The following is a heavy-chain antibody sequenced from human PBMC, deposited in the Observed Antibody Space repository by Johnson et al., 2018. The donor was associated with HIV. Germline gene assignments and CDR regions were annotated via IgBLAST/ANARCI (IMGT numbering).Heavy chain of an antibody. J-gene: IGHJ3*02. Sequence: QMLLVESGGGVVQPGGSLRLSCAASGFTFSSYGMHWVRQAPGKGLEWVAFIRYDGSNKYYADSVKGRFPISRDNSKNTLYLQMNSLRAEDTALYHCARATYYYDTSGYLIRPRAFDIWGQGTVVTVSS. CDR1: GFTFSSYG. V-gene: IGHV3-30*02. CDR3: ARATYYYDTSGYLIRPRAFDI. CDR2: IRYDGSNK. D-gene: IGHD3-22*01.